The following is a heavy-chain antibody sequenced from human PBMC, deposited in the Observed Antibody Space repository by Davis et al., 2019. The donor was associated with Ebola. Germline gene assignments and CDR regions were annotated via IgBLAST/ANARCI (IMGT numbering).Heavy chain of an antibody. CDR1: GFTFSSYA. V-gene: IGHV3-23*01. Sequence: GGSLRLSCAASGFTFSSYAMSWVRQAPGKGLEWVSAISGSGGSTYYADSVKGRFTISGDNSKNTLYLQMNSLKTEDTAVYYCTRHSSGYYYDLDYWGQGTLVIVSS. CDR3: TRHSSGYYYDLDY. D-gene: IGHD3-22*01. CDR2: ISGSGGST. J-gene: IGHJ4*02.